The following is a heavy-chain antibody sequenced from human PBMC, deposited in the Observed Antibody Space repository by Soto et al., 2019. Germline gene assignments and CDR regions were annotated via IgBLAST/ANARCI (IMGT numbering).Heavy chain of an antibody. CDR2: IIPIFGTA. Sequence: QVQLVQSGAEVKKPGSTVKVSCKASGGTFSSYAISWVRQAPGQGLEWMGGIIPIFGTANYAQKFQGRVTITADEPTRTAYMELSSLRSEDTAVYYCARAVVEQQPENWFDPWGQGTLVTVSS. V-gene: IGHV1-69*12. D-gene: IGHD6-13*01. J-gene: IGHJ5*02. CDR1: GGTFSSYA. CDR3: ARAVVEQQPENWFDP.